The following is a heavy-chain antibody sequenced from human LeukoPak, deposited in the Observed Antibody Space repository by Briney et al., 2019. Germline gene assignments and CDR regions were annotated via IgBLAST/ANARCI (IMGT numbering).Heavy chain of an antibody. CDR1: GFTFSSYG. D-gene: IGHD3-10*01. CDR2: ISYDGSNK. J-gene: IGHJ4*02. CDR3: AKDPRITMVRGSYHPYFDY. V-gene: IGHV3-30*18. Sequence: GGSLRLSCAASGFTFSSYGMHWVRQAPGKGLEWVAVISYDGSNKYYADSVKGRFTISRDNSKNTLCLQMNSLRAEDTAVYYCAKDPRITMVRGSYHPYFDYWGQGTLVTVSS.